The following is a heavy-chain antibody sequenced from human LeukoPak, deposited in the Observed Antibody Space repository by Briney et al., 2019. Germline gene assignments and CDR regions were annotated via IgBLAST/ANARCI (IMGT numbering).Heavy chain of an antibody. CDR2: IYYSGST. V-gene: IGHV4-39*01. D-gene: IGHD3-3*01. Sequence: SETLSLTCTVSGGSISSSSYYWGWIRQPPGKGLEWIGRIYYSGSTYYNSSLKSRVTISVDTSKNQFSLKLNSVTAADTAIYYCARQTQRRITISGVVIRDYWGQGTLVTVSS. CDR1: GGSISSSSYY. CDR3: ARQTQRRITISGVVIRDY. J-gene: IGHJ4*02.